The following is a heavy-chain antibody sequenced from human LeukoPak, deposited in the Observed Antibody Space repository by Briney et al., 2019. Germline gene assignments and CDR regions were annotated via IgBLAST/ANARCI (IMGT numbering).Heavy chain of an antibody. V-gene: IGHV3-30-3*01. J-gene: IGHJ3*02. CDR1: GFTFSSHA. CDR3: AKNSGYSDI. CDR2: ISYDGSNK. Sequence: GGSLRLSCAASGFTFSSHAMSWVRQAPGKGLEWVAVISYDGSNKYYADSVKGRFTISRDNSKNTLYLQMNSLRAEDTAVYYCAKNSGYSDIWGQGTMVTVSS. D-gene: IGHD6-13*01.